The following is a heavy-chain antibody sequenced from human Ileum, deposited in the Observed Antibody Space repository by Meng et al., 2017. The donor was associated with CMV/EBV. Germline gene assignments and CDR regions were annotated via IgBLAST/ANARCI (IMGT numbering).Heavy chain of an antibody. CDR3: ARAAARGVPVDL. CDR1: GGSLTSYY. D-gene: IGHD3-10*01. V-gene: IGHV4-4*07. Sequence: QLQLQDTGPRLLQPSEPRPLPCTVTGGSLTSYYWTWIRQPAGKGLEWIGRIHPTGTTDDNPSLRSRVSMSLDKSKNQFSLKLTSVTAADTAVYYRARAAARGVPVDLWGQGTLVTVSS. CDR2: IHPTGTT. J-gene: IGHJ5*02.